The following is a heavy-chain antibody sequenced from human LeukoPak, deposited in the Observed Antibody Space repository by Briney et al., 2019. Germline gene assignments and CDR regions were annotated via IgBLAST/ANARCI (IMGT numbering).Heavy chain of an antibody. CDR2: ISSSGSTI. J-gene: IGHJ4*02. CDR3: ARVEAAAVPDY. CDR1: GFTFSDYY. D-gene: IGHD6-13*01. Sequence: GGSLRLSCAASGFTFSDYYMSWIRQAPGKGLEWVSYISSSGSTIYYADSVKGRFTISRDNAKNSLYLQMNSLRAEDTVVYYCARVEAAAVPDYWGQGTLVTVSS. V-gene: IGHV3-11*01.